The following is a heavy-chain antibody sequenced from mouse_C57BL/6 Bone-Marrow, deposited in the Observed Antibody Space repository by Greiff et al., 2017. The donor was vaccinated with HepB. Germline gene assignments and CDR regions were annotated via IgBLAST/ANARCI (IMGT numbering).Heavy chain of an antibody. CDR3: ARSGGYDWFAY. J-gene: IGHJ3*01. D-gene: IGHD2-2*01. V-gene: IGHV1-15*01. Sequence: QVQLQQSGAELVRPGASVTLSCKASGYTFTDYEMHWVKQTPVHGLEWIGAIDPETGGTAYNQKFKGKAILTADKSSSTAYMQLSSLTSEDSAVYYCARSGGYDWFAYWGQGTLVTVSA. CDR1: GYTFTDYE. CDR2: IDPETGGT.